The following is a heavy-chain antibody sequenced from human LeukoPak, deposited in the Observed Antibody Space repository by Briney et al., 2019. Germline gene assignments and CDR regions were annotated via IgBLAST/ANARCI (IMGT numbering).Heavy chain of an antibody. V-gene: IGHV3-30-3*01. D-gene: IGHD1-26*01. CDR3: AKDWGQRGVGASLGH. J-gene: IGHJ4*02. CDR1: GFTFYSHA. Sequence: GGSLRLSCAASGFTFYSHAMVWVRQAPGKGLEWVSFISFDGSNQVHADSVMGRFTISRDNSKNTVDLQINSLRHEDTAVYYCAKDWGQRGVGASLGHWGQGTLVIVSS. CDR2: ISFDGSNQ.